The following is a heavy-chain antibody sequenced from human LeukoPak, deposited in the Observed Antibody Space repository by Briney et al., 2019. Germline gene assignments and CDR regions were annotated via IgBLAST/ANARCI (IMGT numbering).Heavy chain of an antibody. CDR1: GGSFSDYY. J-gene: IGHJ6*02. V-gene: IGHV4-34*01. CDR3: AREDPQTTVPEGMDV. CDR2: MSPSGSS. D-gene: IGHD4-17*01. Sequence: SETLSLTCAVYGGSFSDYYWTWIRQTPGKGLEWIGEMSPSGSSNYNPSLKSRVTISVDTSKNQFSLQLRSVTAADTAVYYCAREDPQTTVPEGMDVWGQGTTVTVSS.